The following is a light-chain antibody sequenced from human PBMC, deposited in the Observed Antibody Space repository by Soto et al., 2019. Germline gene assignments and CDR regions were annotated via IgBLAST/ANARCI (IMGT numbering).Light chain of an antibody. V-gene: IGKV3-15*01. J-gene: IGKJ3*01. CDR1: QSVSSN. Sequence: EIVMTQSPATLSVSPGERATLSCRASQSVSSNLAWYQQKPGQAPRLLIYGASTRATGIPARFSGSGSGTEFTLSISRLQFEDFAVYYCQQYDNWPLTFGPGTKLDIK. CDR3: QQYDNWPLT. CDR2: GAS.